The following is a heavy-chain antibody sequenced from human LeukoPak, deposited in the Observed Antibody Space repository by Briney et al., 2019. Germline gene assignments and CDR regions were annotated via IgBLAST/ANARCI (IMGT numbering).Heavy chain of an antibody. CDR1: GFTFSNAW. D-gene: IGHD6-19*01. CDR2: IYYSGST. CDR3: ARGLYRSGSH. J-gene: IGHJ4*02. Sequence: GSLRLSCAASGFTFSNAWMSWVRQAPGKGLEWIGSIYYSGSTYYNPSLKSRVTISVDTSKNQFSLKLSSVTAADTAVYYCARGLYRSGSHWGQGTLVTVSS. V-gene: IGHV4-4*02.